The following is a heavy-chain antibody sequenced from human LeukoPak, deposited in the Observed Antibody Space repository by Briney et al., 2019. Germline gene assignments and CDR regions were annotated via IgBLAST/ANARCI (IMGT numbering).Heavy chain of an antibody. V-gene: IGHV3-23*01. Sequence: GGSLRLSCEASGFTFSTYVMTWVRQTPGKGLEWISSIGGSNGRTYYADSVKGRFTISRDNSNNTVSLQIDSLSAEDTASYYCAXXXSGSYYEESXYDSWGPGTLVVVSS. D-gene: IGHD1-26*01. J-gene: IGHJ5*01. CDR3: AXXXSGSYYEESXYDS. CDR2: IGGSNGRT. CDR1: GFTFSTYV.